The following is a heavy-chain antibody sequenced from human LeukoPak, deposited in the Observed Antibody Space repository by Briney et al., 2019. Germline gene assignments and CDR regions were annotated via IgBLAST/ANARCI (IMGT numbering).Heavy chain of an antibody. Sequence: ASVKVSCKASGYTFTSYYMHWVRQAPGQGLEWMGIINPSGGSTSYAQKFQSRVTMTRDTSTSTVYMELSSLRSEDTAAYYCARGRGYGYANDAFDIWGQGTMVTVSS. D-gene: IGHD5-18*01. CDR3: ARGRGYGYANDAFDI. CDR2: INPSGGST. CDR1: GYTFTSYY. J-gene: IGHJ3*02. V-gene: IGHV1-46*01.